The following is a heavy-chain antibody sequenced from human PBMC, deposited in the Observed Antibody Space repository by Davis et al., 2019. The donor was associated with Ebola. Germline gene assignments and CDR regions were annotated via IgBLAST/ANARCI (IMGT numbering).Heavy chain of an antibody. Sequence: GASLKISCAASGFTFSDHYMDWVRQAPGQGLEWVARIRNKGNSYTTEYAESVKGRFTISRDDSENSHYLQMNSLKTEDTAVYYCARGSVGTAFRAFDIWGQGTMVTVSS. CDR1: GFTFSDHY. V-gene: IGHV3-72*01. J-gene: IGHJ3*02. D-gene: IGHD5-18*01. CDR3: ARGSVGTAFRAFDI. CDR2: IRNKGNSYTT.